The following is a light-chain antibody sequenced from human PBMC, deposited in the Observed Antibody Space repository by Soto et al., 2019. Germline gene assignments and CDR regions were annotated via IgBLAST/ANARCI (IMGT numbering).Light chain of an antibody. V-gene: IGKV1-5*03. J-gene: IGKJ1*01. Sequence: DIQMTQSPSTLSASVGDRVTITCRASQSISGWLAWFQQKPGKAPRLLIFTASSLDSGVPSRFSGSGSGTEFTPTISSLQPDDFATYYCQQYNSFPWTFGQGTKVEIK. CDR3: QQYNSFPWT. CDR1: QSISGW. CDR2: TAS.